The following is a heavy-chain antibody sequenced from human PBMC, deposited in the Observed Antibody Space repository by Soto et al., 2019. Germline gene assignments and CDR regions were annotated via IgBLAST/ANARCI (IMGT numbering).Heavy chain of an antibody. J-gene: IGHJ3*02. CDR3: AAKPKDYDFDI. CDR1: GFTFTSSA. Sequence: SVKVSCKASGFTFTSSAMQWVRQARGQRLEWIGWIVVGSGNTNYAQKFQERVTITRHMYTSRAYMELSSLRSEDTAVYDCAAKPKDYDFDIWGKGTMGSVSS. V-gene: IGHV1-58*02. CDR2: IVVGSGNT. D-gene: IGHD2-15*01.